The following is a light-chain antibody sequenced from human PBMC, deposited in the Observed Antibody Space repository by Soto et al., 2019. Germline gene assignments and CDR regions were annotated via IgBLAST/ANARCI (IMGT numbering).Light chain of an antibody. CDR1: QDISNH. CDR2: DAS. Sequence: DIQLTQSPSSLSASVGDRVTITCQASQDISNHLNWYQQKPGKAPNLLIYDASDLETGVPSRFSGGGSGTFFSFSINSLQPEDIAVYFCQQYSSPPQTFGQGTKVEIK. CDR3: QQYSSPPQT. V-gene: IGKV1-33*01. J-gene: IGKJ1*01.